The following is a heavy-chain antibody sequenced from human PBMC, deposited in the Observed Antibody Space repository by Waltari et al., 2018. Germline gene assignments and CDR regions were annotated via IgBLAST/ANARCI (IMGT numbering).Heavy chain of an antibody. CDR3: TKDVTAAGSAQFDY. CDR2: ISWNSGWI. D-gene: IGHD6-13*01. J-gene: IGHJ4*02. CDR1: GFTFDDYA. Sequence: EVQVVESGGGLVQPGRSLRVSCAASGFTFDDYARHWVRQGPGKGLEWVAGISWNSGWIGYADSVKGRFTISRDNAKNSLHLQMNSLRAEDMALYYCTKDVTAAGSAQFDYWGQGTLVSVSS. V-gene: IGHV3-9*03.